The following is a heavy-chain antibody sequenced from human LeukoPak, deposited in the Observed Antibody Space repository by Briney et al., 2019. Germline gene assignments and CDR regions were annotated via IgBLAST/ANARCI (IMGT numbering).Heavy chain of an antibody. CDR3: ARGTHRDYYYYYMDV. J-gene: IGHJ6*03. CDR1: GYSFTNYW. Sequence: GESLKISCKGSGYSFTNYWIGWVRQMPGKGLEWMGIIYPGDSDTRYSPSFQGQVTISADKSISTAYLQWSSLKASDTAMYYCARGTHRDYYYYYMDVWGKGTTVTVSS. CDR2: IYPGDSDT. V-gene: IGHV5-51*01. D-gene: IGHD3-10*01.